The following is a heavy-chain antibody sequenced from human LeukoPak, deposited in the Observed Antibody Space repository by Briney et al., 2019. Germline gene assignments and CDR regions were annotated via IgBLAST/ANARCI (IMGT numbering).Heavy chain of an antibody. D-gene: IGHD3-10*01. CDR1: GFTVSSNY. V-gene: IGHV3-66*01. CDR3: ARDSSMVPFDY. J-gene: IGHJ4*02. Sequence: EGSLRLSCAASGFTVSSNYMSWVRQAPGKGLEWVSVIYSGGSTYYADSVKGRFTISRDNSKNTLYLQMNSLRAEDTAVYYCARDSSMVPFDYWGQGTLVTVSS. CDR2: IYSGGST.